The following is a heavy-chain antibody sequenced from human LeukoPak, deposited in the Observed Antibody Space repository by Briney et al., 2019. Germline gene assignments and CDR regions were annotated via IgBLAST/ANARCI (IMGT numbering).Heavy chain of an antibody. CDR1: GFTFNKYA. D-gene: IGHD1-1*01. CDR2: ISASGDNT. CDR3: AKVVGTGTAPTDY. J-gene: IGHJ4*02. Sequence: GGSLRLSCAASGFTFNKYAMTWVRQAPGKGLVWVAVISASGDNTDYADSVKGRFTISRDNSKNTLSLQMNSLRVEDTAVYYCAKVVGTGTAPTDYWGQGTLVTVSS. V-gene: IGHV3-23*01.